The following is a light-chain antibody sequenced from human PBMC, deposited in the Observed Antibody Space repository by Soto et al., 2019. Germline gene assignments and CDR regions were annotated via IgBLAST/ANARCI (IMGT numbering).Light chain of an antibody. CDR1: QSIALS. Sequence: DIQMTQSPSSLSASVGDTVTMTCRASQSIALSVNWYQQKPGKAPKLLIYVAFTLESGVPSRFSGSGSGTEFTLTIRSLQPEDFATYYCQQSFRSPITFGQRTRLEIK. CDR2: VAF. CDR3: QQSFRSPIT. J-gene: IGKJ5*01. V-gene: IGKV1-39*01.